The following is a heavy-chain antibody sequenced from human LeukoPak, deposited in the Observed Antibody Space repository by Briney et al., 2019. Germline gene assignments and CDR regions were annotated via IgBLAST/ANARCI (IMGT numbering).Heavy chain of an antibody. V-gene: IGHV3-23*01. CDR3: AKGRNQWELLPEFDY. D-gene: IGHD1-26*01. Sequence: GGSLRLSCAASGFTFSSYAMSWVRQARGKGLEWVSAISGSGGSTYYADSVKGRFTISRDNSKNTLYLQMNSLRAEDTAVYYCAKGRNQWELLPEFDYWGQGTLVTVSS. J-gene: IGHJ4*02. CDR1: GFTFSSYA. CDR2: ISGSGGST.